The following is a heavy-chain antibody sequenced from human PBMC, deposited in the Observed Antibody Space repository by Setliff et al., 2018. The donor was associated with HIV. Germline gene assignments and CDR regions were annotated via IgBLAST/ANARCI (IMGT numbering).Heavy chain of an antibody. V-gene: IGHV4-39*01. CDR3: ARQIWNESPGYGFDP. CDR2: VYYSGST. D-gene: IGHD3-22*01. J-gene: IGHJ5*02. Sequence: SETLSLTCTVSGGSISTATFYWNWIRQPPGKALEWLGIVYYSGSTHYNPSLKSRVTVSKDTTKNQLSLRLSSVTAADTAVYYCARQIWNESPGYGFDPWGQGTLVTVSS. CDR1: GGSISTATFY.